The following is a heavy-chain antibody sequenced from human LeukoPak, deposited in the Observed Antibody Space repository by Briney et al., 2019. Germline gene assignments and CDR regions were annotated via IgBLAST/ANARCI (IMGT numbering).Heavy chain of an antibody. D-gene: IGHD2-2*01. Sequence: ASVKVSCKASDYTFTSYGISWVRQAPGQGLEWMGWISAYNGNTNYAQKLQGRVTMTTDTSTSTAYMELRSLRSDDTAVYYCARERGYCSSTSCSNFDYWGQGTLVTVSS. CDR3: ARERGYCSSTSCSNFDY. CDR1: DYTFTSYG. J-gene: IGHJ4*02. V-gene: IGHV1-18*01. CDR2: ISAYNGNT.